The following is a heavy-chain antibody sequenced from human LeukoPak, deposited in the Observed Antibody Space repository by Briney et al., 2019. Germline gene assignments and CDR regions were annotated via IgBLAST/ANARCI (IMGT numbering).Heavy chain of an antibody. CDR3: ARHGNSSYVSWFDP. V-gene: IGHV4-39*01. CDR1: GGSISSSSYY. Sequence: PSETLSLTCTVSGGSISSSSYYWGWIRQPPGRGLEWIGSIYYSGSTYYNPSLKSRVTISVDTSKNQFSLKLSSVTAADTAVYYCARHGNSSYVSWFDPWGQGTLVTVSS. J-gene: IGHJ5*02. CDR2: IYYSGST. D-gene: IGHD5-12*01.